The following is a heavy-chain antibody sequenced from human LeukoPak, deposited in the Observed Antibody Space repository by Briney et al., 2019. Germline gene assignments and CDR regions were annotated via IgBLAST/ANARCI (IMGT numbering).Heavy chain of an antibody. CDR2: INPNSGGT. Sequence: ASVKVSCKASGYTFTGYYMHWVRQAPGQGLKWMGWINPNSGGTNYAQKFQGRVTMTRDTSISTAYMELSRLRSDDTAVYYCARGLGPISWFDPWGQGTLVTVSS. V-gene: IGHV1-2*02. D-gene: IGHD2-21*01. J-gene: IGHJ5*02. CDR3: ARGLGPISWFDP. CDR1: GYTFTGYY.